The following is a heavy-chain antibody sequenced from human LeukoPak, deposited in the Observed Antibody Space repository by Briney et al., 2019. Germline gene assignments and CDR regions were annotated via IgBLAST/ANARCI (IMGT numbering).Heavy chain of an antibody. V-gene: IGHV3-23*01. D-gene: IGHD3-9*01. Sequence: GGSLRLSCAASGFTFSCYAMSWVRQAPGKGLEWVSAISGSGGSTYYADSVKGRFTISRDKSKNTPYLQMNSLRAEDTAVYYCAKGRLRYFDWLAGWFDPWGQGTLVTVSS. CDR1: GFTFSCYA. CDR2: ISGSGGST. CDR3: AKGRLRYFDWLAGWFDP. J-gene: IGHJ5*02.